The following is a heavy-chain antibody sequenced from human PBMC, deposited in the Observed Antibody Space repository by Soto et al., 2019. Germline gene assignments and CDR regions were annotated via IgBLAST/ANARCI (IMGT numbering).Heavy chain of an antibody. CDR3: ARRFEYFHH. CDR2: IYYIGST. Sequence: QLQLQESGPGLVKPSETLSLTCTVSGGSITSSSHYWGWIRQPPGKGLEWIGSIYYIGSTYSNPSLKSRVTISVDTSKDQFSLKLSSVTAADTAVYYCARRFEYFHHWGQGTLVTVSS. CDR1: GGSITSSSHY. J-gene: IGHJ1*01. V-gene: IGHV4-39*01.